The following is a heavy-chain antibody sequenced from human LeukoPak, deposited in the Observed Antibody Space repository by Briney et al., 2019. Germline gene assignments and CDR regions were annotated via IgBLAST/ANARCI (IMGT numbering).Heavy chain of an antibody. D-gene: IGHD3-22*01. Sequence: QSGGSLRLSCAASGFTFSSYWMSWVRQAPGKGLEWVANIKQDGSEKYYVDSVKGRFTISRDNAKNSLYLQMNSLRAEDTAVYYCARDYPYYYDSSGYYSFDYWGQGTLVTVSS. CDR1: GFTFSSYW. CDR2: IKQDGSEK. V-gene: IGHV3-7*01. J-gene: IGHJ4*02. CDR3: ARDYPYYYDSSGYYSFDY.